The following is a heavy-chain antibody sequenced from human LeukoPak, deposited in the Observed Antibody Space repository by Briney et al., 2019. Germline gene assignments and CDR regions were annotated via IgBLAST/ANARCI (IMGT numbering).Heavy chain of an antibody. CDR3: TRSPYQLQRYADY. V-gene: IGHV3-49*04. J-gene: IGHJ4*02. D-gene: IGHD2-2*01. Sequence: GGSLRPSCRGSGFTFGDYAMSWVRQAPGRGLDWVGFIRGKAYGGTTEYAASVKGRITISRDDSKSIAYLQMNSLKIEDTAVYYCTRSPYQLQRYADYWGQGTLVTVSS. CDR1: GFTFGDYA. CDR2: IRGKAYGGTT.